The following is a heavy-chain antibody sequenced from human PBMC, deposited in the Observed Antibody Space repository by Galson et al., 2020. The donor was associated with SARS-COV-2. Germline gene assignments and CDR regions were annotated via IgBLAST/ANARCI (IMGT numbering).Heavy chain of an antibody. D-gene: IGHD5-18*01. CDR1: GYTFTSYD. Sequence: ASVKVSCKASGYTFTSYDINWVRQATGQGLEWMGWMNPNSGNTGYAQKFQGRVTMTRNTSISTAYMELSSLRSEYTAVYYCARDVDTAMATDYWGQGTLVTVSS. V-gene: IGHV1-8*01. CDR3: ARDVDTAMATDY. CDR2: MNPNSGNT. J-gene: IGHJ4*02.